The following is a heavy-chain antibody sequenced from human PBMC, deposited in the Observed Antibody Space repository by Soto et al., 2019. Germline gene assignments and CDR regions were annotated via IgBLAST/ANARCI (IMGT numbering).Heavy chain of an antibody. V-gene: IGHV3-9*01. CDR1: GFTFDDYA. J-gene: IGHJ3*02. Sequence: GGSLRLSCAASGFTFDDYAMHWVRQAPGKGLEWVSGISWNGDNIGYADSVKGRFTISRDNVKNSLYLQMNSLRAEDTALYYCAKDLYSNYGDAFDIWGQGTMVTVS. CDR2: ISWNGDNI. D-gene: IGHD4-4*01. CDR3: AKDLYSNYGDAFDI.